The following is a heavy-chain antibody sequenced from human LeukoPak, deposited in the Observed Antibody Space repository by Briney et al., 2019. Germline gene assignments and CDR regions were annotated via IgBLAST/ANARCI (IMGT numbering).Heavy chain of an antibody. CDR2: ISYDGGT. J-gene: IGHJ3*01. V-gene: IGHV4-59*12. CDR3: ARETDLTVAGGFRNAFDV. CDR1: GVXIRSYC. D-gene: IGHD6-19*01. Sequence: SETLSLTCIVSGVXIRSYCCSWIRQSPGGRLEWMGAISYDGGTRYNPSLESRVFMSQDTSRNQFSLNLNSVTAADSAVYYCARETDLTVAGGFRNAFDVWGQGTRVTVSS.